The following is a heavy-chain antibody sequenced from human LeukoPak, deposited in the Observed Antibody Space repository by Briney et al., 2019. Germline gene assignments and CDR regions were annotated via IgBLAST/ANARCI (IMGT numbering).Heavy chain of an antibody. Sequence: SVKVSCKASGGTFSRYSISWVRQAPGQGLEWMGGITPIFGTPNYAQKFQGRVKITADASTSTAYMELSRLTSEDTAMYYCARDFVTGDDAFDIWGQGTVVTVSS. J-gene: IGHJ3*02. D-gene: IGHD7-27*01. CDR2: ITPIFGTP. CDR1: GGTFSRYS. V-gene: IGHV1-69*13. CDR3: ARDFVTGDDAFDI.